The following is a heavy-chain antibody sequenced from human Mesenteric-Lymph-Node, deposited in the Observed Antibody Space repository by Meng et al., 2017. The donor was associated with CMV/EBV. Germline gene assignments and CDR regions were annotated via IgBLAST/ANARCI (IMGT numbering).Heavy chain of an antibody. Sequence: QVQLQQWCAGLLKPSATLSLITTVSVECFSGYYWRWIRQPPGTGLEWVREITHSGSTNYIPSLKSRVTISVDTSKNQFSLKLSSVTDADTAVYYCARKTRYFDYWGQGTLVTVSS. V-gene: IGHV4-34*01. CDR2: ITHSGST. J-gene: IGHJ4*02. CDR3: ARKTRYFDY. CDR1: VECFSGYY.